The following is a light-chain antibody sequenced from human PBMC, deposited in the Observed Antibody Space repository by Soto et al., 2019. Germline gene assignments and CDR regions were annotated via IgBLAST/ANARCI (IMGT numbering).Light chain of an antibody. CDR1: SSDVGGYNY. J-gene: IGLJ2*01. CDR2: EVS. Sequence: QSALTQPPSASGSPGQSVTISCTGNSSDVGGYNYVSWYQQHPGKAPKLMIYEVSKRPSGVPDRFSGSKSGNTASLTVSGLRAEDEADYYCSSYAGSNMVVFGGGTKVTVL. CDR3: SSYAGSNMVV. V-gene: IGLV2-8*01.